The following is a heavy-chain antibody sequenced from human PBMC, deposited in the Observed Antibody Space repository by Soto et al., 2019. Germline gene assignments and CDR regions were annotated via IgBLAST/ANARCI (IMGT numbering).Heavy chain of an antibody. CDR3: ARSGLERPIFYYYYGMDV. V-gene: IGHV4-39*07. J-gene: IGHJ6*02. CDR1: GGSISSSSYY. D-gene: IGHD1-1*01. Sequence: PSETLSLTCTVSGGSISSSSYYWGWIRQPPGKGLEWIGSIYYSGSTYYNPSLKSRVTISVDTSKNQFSLKLSSVTAADTAVYYCARSGLERPIFYYYYGMDVWGQGTTVTVSS. CDR2: IYYSGST.